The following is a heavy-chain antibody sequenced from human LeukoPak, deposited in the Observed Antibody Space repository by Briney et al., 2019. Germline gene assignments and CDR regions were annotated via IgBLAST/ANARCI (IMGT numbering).Heavy chain of an antibody. CDR1: GFPFHTYD. J-gene: IGHJ6*02. CDR2: ISYDGSEK. V-gene: IGHV3-30*18. Sequence: GGSLRLSCAASGFPFHTYDMHWVRRAPGKGLEWVAFISYDGSEKYYTDSVKGRFTISRDNSKNTLYLQMNSLRAEDTAVYYCAKRFSTSSRYYGMDVWGQGTTVTVSS. D-gene: IGHD2-2*01. CDR3: AKRFSTSSRYYGMDV.